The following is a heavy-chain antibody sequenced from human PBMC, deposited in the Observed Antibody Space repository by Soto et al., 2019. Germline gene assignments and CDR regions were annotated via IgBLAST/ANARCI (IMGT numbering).Heavy chain of an antibody. CDR1: GGSISSYY. V-gene: IGHV4-59*01. J-gene: IGHJ3*02. D-gene: IGHD2-2*01. CDR3: ARGLLWDAFDI. CDR2: IYYSGST. Sequence: PSETLSLTCTVSGGSISSYYWSWIRQPPGKGLEWIGYIYYSGSTNYNPSLKSRVTISVDPSKNQFSLKLSSVTAADTAVYYCARGLLWDAFDIWGQGTMVTVSS.